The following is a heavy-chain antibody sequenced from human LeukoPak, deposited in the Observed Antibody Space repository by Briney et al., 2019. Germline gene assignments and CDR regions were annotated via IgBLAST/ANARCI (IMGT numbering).Heavy chain of an antibody. CDR1: GFTFSSYA. CDR3: ALLMTTVTQGRNDAFDI. CDR2: ISYDGSNK. J-gene: IGHJ3*02. V-gene: IGHV3-30-3*01. Sequence: QTGGSLRLSCAASGFTFSSYAMHWVRQAPGKGLEWVAVISYDGSNKYYADSVKGRFTISRDNSKNTLYLQMNSLRAEDTAVYYCALLMTTVTQGRNDAFDIWGQGTMVTVSS. D-gene: IGHD4-17*01.